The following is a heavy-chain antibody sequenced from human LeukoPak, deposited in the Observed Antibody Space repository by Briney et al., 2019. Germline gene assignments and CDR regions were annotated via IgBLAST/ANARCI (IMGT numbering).Heavy chain of an antibody. J-gene: IGHJ4*02. CDR2: IRFGGSNK. CDR1: GFTFSSFG. V-gene: IGHV3-30*02. CDR3: AKDWGRGFSYGLQY. D-gene: IGHD5-18*01. Sequence: GSLRLSCAASGFTFSSFGMHWIRQAPGKGLEWVAFIRFGGSNKYYADSVKGRFTISRDNSKNTLYLQMNSLRAEDTAVYYCAKDWGRGFSYGLQYWGQGTLVTVSS.